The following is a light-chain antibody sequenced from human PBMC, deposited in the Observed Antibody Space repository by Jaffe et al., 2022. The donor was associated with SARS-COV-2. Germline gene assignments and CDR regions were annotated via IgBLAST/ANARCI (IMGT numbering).Light chain of an antibody. CDR2: AAS. V-gene: IGKV1-39*01. CDR3: QQTYSVPWT. J-gene: IGKJ1*01. CDR1: QIISNF. Sequence: DIQMTQSPSSLSASVGDRVTVTCRASQIISNFLSWYQQKPGKAPKLLIYAASSLQSGVPSRFSGSGSGTDFTLTIGNLQPEDFATYYCQQTYSVPWTFGQGTKVEIK.